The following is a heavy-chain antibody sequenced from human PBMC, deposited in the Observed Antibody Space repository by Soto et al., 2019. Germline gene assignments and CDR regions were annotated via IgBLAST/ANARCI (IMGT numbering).Heavy chain of an antibody. CDR1: GFTFSSYG. CDR2: ISYDGSNK. D-gene: IGHD7-27*01. V-gene: IGHV3-30*18. J-gene: IGHJ6*01. Sequence: QVPLVESGGGVVQPGRSLRLSCAASGFTFSSYGMHWVRQVPGKGLEWVAVISYDGSNKYYADSVKGRFTISRDNSKNTLYLQMNSLRAEDTAVYYCAKDLLGPGRAYGMDVW. CDR3: AKDLLGPGRAYGMDV.